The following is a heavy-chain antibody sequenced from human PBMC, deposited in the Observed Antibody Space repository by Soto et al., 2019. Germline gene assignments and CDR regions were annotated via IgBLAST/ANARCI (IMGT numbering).Heavy chain of an antibody. J-gene: IGHJ4*02. CDR2: ISWDGGST. Sequence: EVQLVESGGVVAQPGGSLRLSCAASGFTFDDYTMHWVRQAPGKGLEWVSLISWDGGSTYYADSVKGRFTISRDNSKNSLYLQMNSLRTEDTALYYCAKDYGYCSGGSCAPSGDWGQGTLVTVSS. V-gene: IGHV3-43*01. D-gene: IGHD2-15*01. CDR1: GFTFDDYT. CDR3: AKDYGYCSGGSCAPSGD.